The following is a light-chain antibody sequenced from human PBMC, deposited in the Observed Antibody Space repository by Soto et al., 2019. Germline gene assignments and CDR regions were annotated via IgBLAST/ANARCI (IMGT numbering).Light chain of an antibody. CDR2: DAS. CDR1: QSVSSSD. CDR3: QQYNNWPRT. Sequence: EIVLTQSPGTVAWSPGERATLSCRASQSVSSSDLAWYQQKPGQAPRLLIYDASTRATGIPARFSGSGSGTEFTLTISSLQSEDFAVYYCQQYNNWPRTFGQGTKVDI. J-gene: IGKJ1*01. V-gene: IGKV3-15*01.